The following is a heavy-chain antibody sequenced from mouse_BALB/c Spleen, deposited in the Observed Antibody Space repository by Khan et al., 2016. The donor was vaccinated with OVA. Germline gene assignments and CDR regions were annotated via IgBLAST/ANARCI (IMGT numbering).Heavy chain of an antibody. CDR2: ISNGGGTT. V-gene: IGHV5-12-2*01. J-gene: IGHJ4*01. Sequence: EVELVESGGGLVQPGGSLKLSCAASGFTFSNYTMSWVRQTPEKRLEWVASISNGGGTTYYPDTVKGRFTISRDNAKNTLYLQLSSLKSEDTAMYYCARLDTIDAMNYWGQGTSVTVSS. CDR1: GFTFSNYT. D-gene: IGHD1-1*02. CDR3: ARLDTIDAMNY.